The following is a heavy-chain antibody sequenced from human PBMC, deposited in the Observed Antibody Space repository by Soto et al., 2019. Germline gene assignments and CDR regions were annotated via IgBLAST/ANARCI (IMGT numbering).Heavy chain of an antibody. Sequence: EVLLVESGGGLVQPGGSLRLSCTASGFTFSSYEMNWVRQAPGKGLEWISYISTSGRTIFDAGSVKGRFTISGDNTRNTLLLQMASLRPEDTAVYYCAREPAHVYEASPKWFDPWGQGTLVIVSS. CDR1: GFTFSSYE. V-gene: IGHV3-48*03. CDR2: ISTSGRTI. J-gene: IGHJ5*02. CDR3: AREPAHVYEASPKWFDP. D-gene: IGHD3-16*01.